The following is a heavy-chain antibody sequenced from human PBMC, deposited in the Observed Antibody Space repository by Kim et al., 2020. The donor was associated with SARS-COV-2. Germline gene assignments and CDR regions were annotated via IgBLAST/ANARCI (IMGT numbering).Heavy chain of an antibody. CDR1: GGSISSGGYY. CDR3: ARRDKGGAASWFDP. J-gene: IGHJ5*02. CDR2: IYYSGST. D-gene: IGHD3-16*01. Sequence: SETLSLTCTVSGGSISSGGYYWSWIRQHPGKGLEWIGYIYYSGSTYYNPSLKSRVTISVDTSKNQFSLKLSSVTAADTAVYYCARRDKGGAASWFDPWGQGTLVTISS. V-gene: IGHV4-31*03.